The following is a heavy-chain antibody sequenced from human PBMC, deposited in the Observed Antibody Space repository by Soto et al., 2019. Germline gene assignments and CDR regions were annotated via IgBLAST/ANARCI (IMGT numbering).Heavy chain of an antibody. CDR3: ARAQNLEMATP. V-gene: IGHV1-3*01. D-gene: IGHD5-12*01. CDR1: GYTFTSYA. J-gene: IGHJ4*02. Sequence: QVQLVQSGAEVKKPGASVKDSCKASGYTFTSYAMLWVRQAPGQRLEWMGWINAGNGNTKYSQKFQGRVTITRDTSASTAYMELSSLRSEDTAVYYCARAQNLEMATPWGQGTLVTVSS. CDR2: INAGNGNT.